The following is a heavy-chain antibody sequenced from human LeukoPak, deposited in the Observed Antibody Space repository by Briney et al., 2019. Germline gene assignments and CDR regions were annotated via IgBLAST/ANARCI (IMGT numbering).Heavy chain of an antibody. J-gene: IGHJ4*02. Sequence: PGRSLRLSCAASGFTFSRYGMHCVRQAPGKGLEWVAVISHDGSNKYYADSVKGRFTISRDNSKNTLYLQMNSLRAEDTAVYYCAKSGGVTTTLGYWGQGTLVTVSS. V-gene: IGHV3-30*18. D-gene: IGHD4-17*01. CDR1: GFTFSRYG. CDR3: AKSGGVTTTLGY. CDR2: ISHDGSNK.